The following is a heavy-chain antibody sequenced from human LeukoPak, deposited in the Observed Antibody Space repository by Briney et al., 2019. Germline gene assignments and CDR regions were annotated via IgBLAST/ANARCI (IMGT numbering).Heavy chain of an antibody. CDR2: ISYDGSNN. CDR3: ARGLGYCTSTTCLLPFDY. D-gene: IGHD2-2*01. V-gene: IGHV3-30*14. CDR1: GFTFSSFA. Sequence: PGRSLRLSCAASGFTFSSFAMHWVRQAPGKGLEWVTVISYDGSNNYYADSVKGRFTVSRDNSKNTLYLQMNSLRAEDTAMYYCARGLGYCTSTTCLLPFDYWGQGTLVTASS. J-gene: IGHJ4*02.